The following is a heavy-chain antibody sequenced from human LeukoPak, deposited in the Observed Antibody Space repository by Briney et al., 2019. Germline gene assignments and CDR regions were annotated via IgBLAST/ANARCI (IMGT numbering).Heavy chain of an antibody. CDR1: GGTFSSYA. CDR3: ARGVIVVVPVASFDS. D-gene: IGHD2-2*01. J-gene: IGHJ4*02. Sequence: SVKVSCKASGGTFSSYAISWVRQAPGQGLEWMGGIVPFFDTPNYAQNFQGRLTITADEYTSTAYLELSSLRSEDTAVYYCARGVIVVVPVASFDSWGQGTLVTVSS. V-gene: IGHV1-69*13. CDR2: IVPFFDTP.